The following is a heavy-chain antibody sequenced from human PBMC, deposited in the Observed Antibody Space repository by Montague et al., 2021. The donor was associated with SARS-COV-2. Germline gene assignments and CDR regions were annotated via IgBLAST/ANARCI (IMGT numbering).Heavy chain of an antibody. CDR3: ARGGFVQTGTTFDY. V-gene: IGHV3-30-3*01. J-gene: IGHJ4*02. D-gene: IGHD1-1*01. CDR1: GFTFSSYA. Sequence: SLRLSCAASGFTFSSYAMHWVRQAPGKGLEWVAVISYDGGNKYYADSXXGRFTISRDNSKNTPYLQMNSLRAEDTAVYYCARGGFVQTGTTFDYWGQGTLVTVSS. CDR2: ISYDGGNK.